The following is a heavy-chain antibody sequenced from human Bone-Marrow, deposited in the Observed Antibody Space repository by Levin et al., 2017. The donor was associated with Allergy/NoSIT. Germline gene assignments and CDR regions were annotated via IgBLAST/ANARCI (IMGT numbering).Heavy chain of an antibody. V-gene: IGHV4-39*01. CDR1: GGSISSSSYY. Sequence: SETLSLTCTVSGGSISSSSYYWGWIRQPPGKGLEWIGSIYYSGSTYYNPSLKSRVTISVDTSKNQFSLKLSSVTAADTAVYYCARHHSLGWFREGWGYWGQGTLVTVSS. D-gene: IGHD3-10*01. CDR2: IYYSGST. J-gene: IGHJ4*02. CDR3: ARHHSLGWFREGWGY.